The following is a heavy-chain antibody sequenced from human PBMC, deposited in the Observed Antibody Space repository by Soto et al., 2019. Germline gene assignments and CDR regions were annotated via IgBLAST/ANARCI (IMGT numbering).Heavy chain of an antibody. J-gene: IGHJ2*01. V-gene: IGHV3-23*01. CDR2: ISGSGGST. CDR3: AKYFFFQAEDGIRDTVPVSAFLLNRSSDL. Sequence: KGLEWVSAISGSGGSTYYADSVKGRFTISRDNSKNTLYLQMNSLRAEDTAVYYCAKYFFFQAEDGIRDTVPVSAFLLNRSSDL. D-gene: IGHD3-3*01.